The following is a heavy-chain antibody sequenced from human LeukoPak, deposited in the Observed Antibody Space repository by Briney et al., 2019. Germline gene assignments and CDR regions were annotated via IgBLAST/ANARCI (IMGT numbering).Heavy chain of an antibody. CDR2: FDPEDGET. CDR3: ARGQITMLRGVDYYRMDV. CDR1: GYTLTELS. Sequence: GASVKVSCKVSGYTLTELSMHWVRQAPGKGLEWMGGFDPEDGETIYAQKFQGRVTMTEDTSTDTAYMELSSLRSEDTAVYYCARGQITMLRGVDYYRMDVWGQGTTVTVSS. D-gene: IGHD3-10*01. V-gene: IGHV1-24*01. J-gene: IGHJ6*02.